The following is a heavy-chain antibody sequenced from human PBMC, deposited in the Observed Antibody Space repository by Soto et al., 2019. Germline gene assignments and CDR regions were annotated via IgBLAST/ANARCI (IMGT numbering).Heavy chain of an antibody. J-gene: IGHJ6*02. CDR2: INHSGST. CDR1: GGSFSGYY. Sequence: SETLSLTCVVYGGSFSGYYWSWIRQPPGKGLEWIGEINHSGSTNYNPSLKSRVTISVDTSKNQFSLKLSSVTAADTAVYYYARDPERAYDYYGMDVWGQGTTVTVSS. CDR3: ARDPERAYDYYGMDV. V-gene: IGHV4-34*01.